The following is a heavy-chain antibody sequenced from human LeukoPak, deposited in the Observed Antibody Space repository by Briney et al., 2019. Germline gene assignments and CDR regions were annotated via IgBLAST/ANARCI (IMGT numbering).Heavy chain of an antibody. CDR1: GGTFSSYT. D-gene: IGHD5-24*01. J-gene: IGHJ3*02. Sequence: SVKVSCKASGGTFSSYTISWVRQAPGQGLEWMGRIIPILGIANYAQKFQGRVTITADKSTSTAYMELSSLRSEGTAVYYCALEGMATLDAFDIWGQGTMVTVSS. CDR3: ALEGMATLDAFDI. CDR2: IIPILGIA. V-gene: IGHV1-69*02.